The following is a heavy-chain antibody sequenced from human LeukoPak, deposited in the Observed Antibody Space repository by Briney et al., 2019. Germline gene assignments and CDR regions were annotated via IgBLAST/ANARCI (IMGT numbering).Heavy chain of an antibody. D-gene: IGHD5-18*01. CDR2: IWYDGSNK. Sequence: GGSLRLSCAASGFTFSSYGMRWVRQAPGKGLEWVAFIWYDGSNKYYADSAKGRFTISRDNSKNTLYLQMNSLRAEDTAVYYCALGQLWDFDYWGQGTLVTVSS. CDR3: ALGQLWDFDY. J-gene: IGHJ4*02. V-gene: IGHV3-30*02. CDR1: GFTFSSYG.